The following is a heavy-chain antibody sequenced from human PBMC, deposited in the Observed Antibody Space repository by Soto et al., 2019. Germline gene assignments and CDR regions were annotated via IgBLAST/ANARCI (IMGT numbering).Heavy chain of an antibody. Sequence: GGSLRLSCAASRFTFNSYSMNWVRQAPGKGLEWVSSISSSSRYYTDSVEGRFTLSRDNARNSLYLQMNSLRAEDTAVYYCAKDRTGETFDYWGQGTLVTVSS. V-gene: IGHV3-21*04. CDR3: AKDRTGETFDY. CDR2: ISSSSR. CDR1: RFTFNSYS. J-gene: IGHJ4*02. D-gene: IGHD3-9*01.